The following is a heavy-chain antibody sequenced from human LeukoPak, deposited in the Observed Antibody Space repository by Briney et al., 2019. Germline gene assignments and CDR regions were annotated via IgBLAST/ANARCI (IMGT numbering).Heavy chain of an antibody. CDR1: GYTFTGYY. CDR3: ARLASVPG. D-gene: IGHD6-19*01. V-gene: IGHV1-2*02. J-gene: IGHJ1*01. Sequence: ASVKVSCKASGYTFTGYYLHWVRQAPGHGLEWMGWIRPNSGDTNYAQKFQGRVTMTRDTSISTAYMELSSLRSDDTAVYYCARLASVPGWGQGTLVTVSS. CDR2: IRPNSGDT.